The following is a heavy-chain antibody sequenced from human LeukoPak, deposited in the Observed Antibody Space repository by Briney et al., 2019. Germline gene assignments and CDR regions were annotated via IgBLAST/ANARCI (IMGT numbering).Heavy chain of an antibody. Sequence: SETLSLTCTVSDASISSYYWSWIRQPPGKGLEWIGYIHYSGSTNYNPSLKSRVTISVDTSKNQFSLKLSSVTAADTAVYYCARKAISSSWYSLDYWGQGTLVTVSS. J-gene: IGHJ4*02. CDR1: DASISSYY. D-gene: IGHD6-13*01. CDR2: IHYSGST. V-gene: IGHV4-59*08. CDR3: ARKAISSSWYSLDY.